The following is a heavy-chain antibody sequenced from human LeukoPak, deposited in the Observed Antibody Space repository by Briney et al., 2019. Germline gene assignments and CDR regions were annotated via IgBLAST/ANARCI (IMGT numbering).Heavy chain of an antibody. V-gene: IGHV3-30-3*01. CDR1: GFTFRNYY. D-gene: IGHD2-2*02. CDR3: ARDRYCSSTSCYRGYYYYGMDV. CDR2: ISLDGNNE. Sequence: GGSLRLSCAASGFTFRNYYMHWVRQAPGKGLEWVAVISLDGNNEYYADSVKGRFSLSRDNSMNTLYLQLNSLRTEDTAMYYCARDRYCSSTSCYRGYYYYGMDVWGQGTTVTVSS. J-gene: IGHJ6*02.